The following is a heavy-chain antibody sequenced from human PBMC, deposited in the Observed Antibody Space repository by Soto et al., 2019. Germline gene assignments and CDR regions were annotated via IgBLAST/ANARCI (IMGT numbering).Heavy chain of an antibody. CDR1: GFTFSSYE. CDR2: ISSGGST. D-gene: IGHD4-17*01. Sequence: EVQLVESGGGLVQPGGSLRLSCAASGFTFSSYEMNWVRQAPGKGLEWVSYISSGGSTYYADSVKGRFTISRDNSKNKLYLQMNSLRAEDTAVYYCAKEKDTVTTDYWGQGTLVTVSS. V-gene: IGHV3-23*04. CDR3: AKEKDTVTTDY. J-gene: IGHJ4*02.